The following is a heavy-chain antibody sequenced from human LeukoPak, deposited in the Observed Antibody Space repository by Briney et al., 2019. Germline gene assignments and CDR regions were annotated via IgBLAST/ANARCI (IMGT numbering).Heavy chain of an antibody. CDR2: IYYSGST. CDR1: GASINSGDYY. CDR3: ARRRGSSSWMLDY. Sequence: SETLSLTCTVSGASINSGDYYWSWIRQPPGKGLEWIGYIYYSGSTNYNPSLKSRVTISVDTSKNQFSLKLSSVTAADTAVYYCARRRGSSSWMLDYWGQGTLVTVSS. V-gene: IGHV4-61*08. D-gene: IGHD6-13*01. J-gene: IGHJ4*02.